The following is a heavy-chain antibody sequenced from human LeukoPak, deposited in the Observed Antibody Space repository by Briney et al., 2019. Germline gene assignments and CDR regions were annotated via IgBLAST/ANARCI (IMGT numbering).Heavy chain of an antibody. CDR2: MNPNSGNT. CDR3: ARGLSSGWYSDY. D-gene: IGHD6-19*01. Sequence: GASVKLSCKASGYTFTSYDINWVRQATGQGLEWMGWMNPNSGNTGYAQKFQGRVTMTRNTSISTAYMELSSLRSEDTAVYYCARGLSSGWYSDYWGQGTLVTVSS. CDR1: GYTFTSYD. J-gene: IGHJ4*02. V-gene: IGHV1-8*01.